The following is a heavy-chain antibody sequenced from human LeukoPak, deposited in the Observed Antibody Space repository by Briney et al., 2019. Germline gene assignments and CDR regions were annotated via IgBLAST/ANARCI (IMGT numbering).Heavy chain of an antibody. V-gene: IGHV3-21*01. Sequence: GGSLRLTCAASGFIFSSYSMNWVRQAPGKGLQWVSSISSSSSYIYYADSVKGRFTISRDIAKNSLFLQMNGLRSEDTAVYYCASDSSSGNYYGMDVWGQGTTVTVSS. D-gene: IGHD6-13*01. J-gene: IGHJ6*02. CDR2: ISSSSSYI. CDR3: ASDSSSGNYYGMDV. CDR1: GFIFSSYS.